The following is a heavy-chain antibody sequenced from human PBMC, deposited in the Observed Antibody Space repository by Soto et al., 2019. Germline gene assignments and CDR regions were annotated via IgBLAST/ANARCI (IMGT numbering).Heavy chain of an antibody. CDR3: ARRSPASYGMDV. CDR1: GGSISSSSYY. V-gene: IGHV4-39*01. CDR2: IYYSGST. J-gene: IGHJ6*02. Sequence: QLQLQESGPGLVKPSETLSLTCTVSGGSISSSSYYWGWIRQPPGKGLEWIGSIYYSGSTYYNPSLKSRVTISVDTSKNQFSLKLSSVTAADTAVYYCARRSPASYGMDVWGQGTTVTVSS.